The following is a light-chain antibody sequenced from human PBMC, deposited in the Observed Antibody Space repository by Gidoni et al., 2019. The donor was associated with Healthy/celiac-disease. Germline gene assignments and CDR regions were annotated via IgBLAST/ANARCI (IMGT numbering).Light chain of an antibody. CDR1: QSVSSN. CDR2: GAS. Sequence: ELVMTTSPATRSVSPVDSATLSCRASQSVSSNLAWYQQKPVQAPRLLIYGASTRATGIPARFSGSECGTEFTLTSISLQAEDCAVYYCQQYNNWPPLTFGGGTRVEIK. V-gene: IGKV3-15*01. CDR3: QQYNNWPPLT. J-gene: IGKJ4*01.